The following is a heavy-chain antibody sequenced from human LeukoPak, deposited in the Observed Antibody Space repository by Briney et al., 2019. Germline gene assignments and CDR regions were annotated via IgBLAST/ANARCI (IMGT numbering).Heavy chain of an antibody. V-gene: IGHV3-48*03. CDR2: ISSSGSTI. CDR3: ARDLGSIAVAGFDAFDI. J-gene: IGHJ3*02. CDR1: GFTFSSYE. D-gene: IGHD6-19*01. Sequence: GSLRLSCAASGFTFSSYEMNWVRQAPGKGLEWVSYISSSGSTIYYADSVKGRFTISRDNAKNSLYLQMNSLRAEDTAVYYCARDLGSIAVAGFDAFDIWGQGTMVTVSS.